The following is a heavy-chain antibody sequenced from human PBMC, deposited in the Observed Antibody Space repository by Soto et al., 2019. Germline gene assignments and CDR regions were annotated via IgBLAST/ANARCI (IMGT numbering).Heavy chain of an antibody. CDR2: IIPIFGSP. V-gene: IGHV1-69*06. CDR3: ARGNIAVAGKGFDY. CDR1: GGAFSSYA. D-gene: IGHD6-19*01. J-gene: IGHJ4*02. Sequence: SVKVSCKASGGAFSSYAISWVRQAPGQGLEWMGGIIPIFGSPNYAQTFQGRVTISADKSTSTAYMELRSLRSEDTAVYYCARGNIAVAGKGFDYWGQGTLVTVSS.